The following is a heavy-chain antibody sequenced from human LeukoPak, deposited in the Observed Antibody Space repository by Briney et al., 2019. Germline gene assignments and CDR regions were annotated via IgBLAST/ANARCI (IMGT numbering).Heavy chain of an antibody. CDR1: GFTFSSYA. CDR2: ISGSGGST. CDR3: AKDKLVYQQLVLGFDY. V-gene: IGHV3-23*01. D-gene: IGHD6-13*01. Sequence: GGSLSLSCAASGFTFSSYAMSWVRQAPGKGLKWVSAISGSGGSTYYADSVKGRFTISSDNSKNTLYLQMNSLRAEDTAVYYCAKDKLVYQQLVLGFDYWGRGTLVTVPS. J-gene: IGHJ4*02.